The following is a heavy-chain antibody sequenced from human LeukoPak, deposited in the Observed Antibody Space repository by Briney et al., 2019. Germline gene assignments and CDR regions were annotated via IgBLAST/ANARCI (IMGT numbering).Heavy chain of an antibody. CDR1: GFTFSSYE. D-gene: IGHD4-23*01. CDR2: ISASGTIT. J-gene: IGHJ4*02. Sequence: GGSLRLSCAASGFTFSSYEMNWVRQAPGKGLEWISYISASGTITHYADSVEGRFTISRDNAKNSLYLQMNSLRAEDTAVYYCARDDYGGRGEFDYWGQGTLVTVSS. CDR3: ARDDYGGRGEFDY. V-gene: IGHV3-48*03.